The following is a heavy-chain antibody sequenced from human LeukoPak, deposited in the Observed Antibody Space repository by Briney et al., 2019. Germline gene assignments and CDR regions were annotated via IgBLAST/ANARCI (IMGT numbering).Heavy chain of an antibody. CDR3: ARGLRYFDWTFYY. CDR2: INHDGIST. CDR1: GFTFSHSW. Sequence: GGSLRLSCAASGFTFSHSWMHWVRQAPGKGRVWVSRINHDGISTAYADSAKGRFTISRDNAKNTLYLQMNSLRVEDTAVYYCARGLRYFDWTFYYWGQGTLVTVSS. D-gene: IGHD3-9*01. J-gene: IGHJ4*02. V-gene: IGHV3-74*01.